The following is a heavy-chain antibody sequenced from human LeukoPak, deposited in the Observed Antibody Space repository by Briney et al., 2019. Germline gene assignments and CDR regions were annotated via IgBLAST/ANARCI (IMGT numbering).Heavy chain of an antibody. Sequence: LSLTCAVYGGSFSGYYWSWIRQAPGKGLEWVSYIRTDASDIYYAESVKGRFIISRDNAKNSVYLQMHSLRAEDTAVYYCTRGHFGMDVWGQGTTVIVSS. D-gene: IGHD3-3*02. CDR1: GGSFSGYY. CDR2: IRTDASDI. V-gene: IGHV3-11*01. CDR3: TRGHFGMDV. J-gene: IGHJ6*02.